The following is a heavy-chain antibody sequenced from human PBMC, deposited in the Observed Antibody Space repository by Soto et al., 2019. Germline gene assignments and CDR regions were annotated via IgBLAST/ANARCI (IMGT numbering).Heavy chain of an antibody. CDR2: ISARGGTT. J-gene: IGHJ6*02. D-gene: IGHD3-10*01. CDR3: AKDRGFGAGHGMDV. Sequence: EVQLLESGGDLVQPGGSLRLSCEASGFTFSNYAMSWVRQAPGKGLEWVTGISARGGTTYYVDSVKGRFTISRDNSKNTLYLQMNPRRAEDRAVYYCAKDRGFGAGHGMDVWGQGTTVTVSS. CDR1: GFTFSNYA. V-gene: IGHV3-23*01.